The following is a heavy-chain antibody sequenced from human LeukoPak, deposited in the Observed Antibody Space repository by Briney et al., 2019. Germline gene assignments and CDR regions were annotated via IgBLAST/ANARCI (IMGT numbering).Heavy chain of an antibody. D-gene: IGHD5-12*01. Sequence: HPGGSLRLSCAASGFTFSSYGMHGVRQAPGKGREWVAVIWYDGSNKSYADSVKGRFTISRDNSKNTLYLQMNSLRAEDTAVYYCARADRKTVNGYSGYGGGDYYYYGMDVWGQGTTVTVSS. V-gene: IGHV3-33*01. CDR1: GFTFSSYG. J-gene: IGHJ6*02. CDR2: IWYDGSNK. CDR3: ARADRKTVNGYSGYGGGDYYYYGMDV.